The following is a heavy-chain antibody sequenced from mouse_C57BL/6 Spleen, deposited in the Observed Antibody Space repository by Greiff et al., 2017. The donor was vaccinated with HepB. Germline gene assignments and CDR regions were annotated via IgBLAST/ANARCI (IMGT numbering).Heavy chain of an antibody. CDR1: GYTFTSYW. V-gene: IGHV1-50*01. Sequence: QVQLQQPGAELVKPGASVKLSCKASGYTFTSYWMQWVKQRPGQGLEWIGEIDPSDSYTNYNQKFKGKATLTVDTSSSTAYMQLSSLTSVDSSVYDCARGCYYDYWGQGTTLTVSS. CDR3: ARGCYYDY. CDR2: IDPSDSYT. J-gene: IGHJ2*01.